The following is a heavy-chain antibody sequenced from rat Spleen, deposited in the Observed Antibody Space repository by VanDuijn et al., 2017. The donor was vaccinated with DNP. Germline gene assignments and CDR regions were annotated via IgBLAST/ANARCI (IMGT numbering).Heavy chain of an antibody. J-gene: IGHJ2*01. V-gene: IGHV5-17*01. CDR1: GFTFGDYA. Sequence: EVQLVESGGGLVQPGNSLKLSCAASGFTFGDYAMAWVRQSPQKGLEWVATITSDGRSTYYRVSVKGRFTISRENAKRTLYLQMDGLRSEDTATYYCATPAHYGYKGDYWGQGVLVTVSS. CDR2: ITSDGRST. D-gene: IGHD1-6*01. CDR3: ATPAHYGYKGDY.